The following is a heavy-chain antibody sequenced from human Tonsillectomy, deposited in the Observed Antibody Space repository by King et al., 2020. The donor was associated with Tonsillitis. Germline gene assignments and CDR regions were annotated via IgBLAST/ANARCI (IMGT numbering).Heavy chain of an antibody. V-gene: IGHV3-9*01. Sequence: EVQLVESGGGLVQPGRSLRLSCAASGFIFDDYALHWVRQGPGKGLEWVSGISWSGGTITYANSVRGRFTIARDNAKSSLSLQMDSLRIEDTGFYYCAKARTNSGWAVGFDSWGQGTLVTVSS. J-gene: IGHJ4*02. CDR1: GFIFDDYA. D-gene: IGHD6-19*01. CDR3: AKARTNSGWAVGFDS. CDR2: ISWSGGTI.